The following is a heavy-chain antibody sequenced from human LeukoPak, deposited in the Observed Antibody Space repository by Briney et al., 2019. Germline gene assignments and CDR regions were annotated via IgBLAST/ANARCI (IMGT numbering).Heavy chain of an antibody. Sequence: EASVKVSCKASGYTFTSYGISWVRQAPGQGLEWMGWISAYNGNTNYAQKLQGRVTMTRDTSISTAYMELSRLRSDDTAVYYCARDMSVVAAPDYWGQGTLVTVSS. CDR3: ARDMSVVAAPDY. V-gene: IGHV1-18*01. D-gene: IGHD2-15*01. CDR1: GYTFTSYG. CDR2: ISAYNGNT. J-gene: IGHJ4*02.